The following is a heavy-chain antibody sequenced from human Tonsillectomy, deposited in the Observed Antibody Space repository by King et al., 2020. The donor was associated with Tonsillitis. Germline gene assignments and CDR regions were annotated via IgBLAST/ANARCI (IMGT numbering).Heavy chain of an antibody. D-gene: IGHD6-13*01. CDR1: GFTFSSYA. Sequence: VQLVESGGGLVQPGGSLRLSCAASGFTFSSYAMSWVRQAPGKGLEWVSEISGSGGSTYYADSVKGRFTISRDNSKNTLYLQMNSLRAEDTAVYYCATALLAADGTGYYFDYGGQGTLVTVSS. J-gene: IGHJ4*02. V-gene: IGHV3-23*04. CDR2: ISGSGGST. CDR3: ATALLAADGTGYYFDY.